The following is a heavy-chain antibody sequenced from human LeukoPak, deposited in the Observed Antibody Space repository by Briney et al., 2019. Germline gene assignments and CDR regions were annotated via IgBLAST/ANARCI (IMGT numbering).Heavy chain of an antibody. J-gene: IGHJ3*02. CDR3: ARGTGYGGNSDAFDI. V-gene: IGHV3-33*08. CDR1: GFTFSSYA. D-gene: IGHD4-23*01. Sequence: GGSLRLSCAASGFTFSSYAMHWVRQAPGKGLEWVAVIWYDGSNKYYADSVKGRFTISRDNSKNTLYLQMNSLRAEDTAVYYCARGTGYGGNSDAFDIWGQGTMVTVSS. CDR2: IWYDGSNK.